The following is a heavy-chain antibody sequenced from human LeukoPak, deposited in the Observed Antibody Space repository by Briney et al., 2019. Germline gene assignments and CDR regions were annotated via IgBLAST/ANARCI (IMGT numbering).Heavy chain of an antibody. D-gene: IGHD6-13*01. CDR3: ARRASTSWYFDS. CDR2: MYPGDSDT. J-gene: IGHJ4*02. CDR1: GYSFTSCW. V-gene: IGHV5-51*01. Sequence: GESLKISCKGSGYSFTSCWIGWVRQMPGEGLEWMGIMYPGDSDTRYSPSFQGQVTISADKSISTVFLQWSSLKASDTAMYYCARRASTSWYFDSWGQGTLVTVSS.